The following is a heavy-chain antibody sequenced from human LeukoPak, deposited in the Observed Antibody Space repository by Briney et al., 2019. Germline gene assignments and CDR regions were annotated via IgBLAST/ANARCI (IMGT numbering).Heavy chain of an antibody. CDR1: GYTFTSYG. CDR2: ISTYNGET. CDR3: ARGVDDFGDFCFDY. J-gene: IGHJ4*02. D-gene: IGHD4-17*01. V-gene: IGHV1-18*01. Sequence: ASVKVSCKASGYTFTSYGISWVRQVPGQGLKWMGWISTYNGETNYAEKVQGRVTLTTDTSTNTAYMEMRSLRSDDTAIYYCARGVDDFGDFCFDYWGRGTQVTVSS.